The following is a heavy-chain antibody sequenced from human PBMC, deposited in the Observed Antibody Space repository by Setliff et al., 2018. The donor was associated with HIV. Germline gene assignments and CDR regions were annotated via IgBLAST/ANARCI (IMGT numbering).Heavy chain of an antibody. Sequence: ASVKVSCKASGGTFTSYVISWVRQAPGQGLEWMGLIHPSTGNTYYTQKFRGRVTWTRDTSTSTVYMELSSLRSEDTAVYYCARDSSTGWFSADYWGQGTLVTVSS. D-gene: IGHD6-19*01. V-gene: IGHV1-46*01. CDR3: ARDSSTGWFSADY. CDR2: IHPSTGNT. CDR1: GGTFTSYV. J-gene: IGHJ4*02.